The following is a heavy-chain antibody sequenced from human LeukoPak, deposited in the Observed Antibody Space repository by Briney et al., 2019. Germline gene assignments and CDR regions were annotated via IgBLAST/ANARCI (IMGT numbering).Heavy chain of an antibody. Sequence: GGSLRLSCAASGFAFSSFGMHWVRQAPGKGLEWVAFIRYDGTNKYYADFVKGRFTISRDNSKNTLYLQMNSLRAEDTAVYYCANHLRRSTSCSSDYWGQGTLVTVSS. J-gene: IGHJ4*02. CDR3: ANHLRRSTSCSSDY. D-gene: IGHD2-2*01. CDR1: GFAFSSFG. V-gene: IGHV3-30*02. CDR2: IRYDGTNK.